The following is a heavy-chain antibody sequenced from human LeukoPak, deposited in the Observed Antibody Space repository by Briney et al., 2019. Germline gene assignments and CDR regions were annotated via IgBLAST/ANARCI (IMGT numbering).Heavy chain of an antibody. Sequence: SETLSLTCTVSGGSISSGDYYWSWIRQPPGKGLEWIGYIDYSGSTYYNPSLKSPITISGDTSDNQFSLKLTSVTAADTAVYSCARVGFGVIIPPYAFDIWGQGTMVTVSS. CDR1: GGSISSGDYY. J-gene: IGHJ3*02. CDR2: IDYSGST. D-gene: IGHD3-3*01. CDR3: ARVGFGVIIPPYAFDI. V-gene: IGHV4-30-4*08.